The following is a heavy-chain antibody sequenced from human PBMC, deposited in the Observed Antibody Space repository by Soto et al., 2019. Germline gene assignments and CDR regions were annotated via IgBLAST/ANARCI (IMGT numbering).Heavy chain of an antibody. CDR3: ATRGVLGYYYYGMDV. J-gene: IGHJ6*02. D-gene: IGHD3-10*01. CDR1: GGTFSSYA. CDR2: IIPIFGTA. V-gene: IGHV1-69*13. Sequence: SVKVSCKTSGGTFSSYAISWVRQAPGQGLEWMGGIIPIFGTANYAQKFQGRVTITADESTSTAYMELSSLRSEDTAVYYCATRGVLGYYYYGMDVWGQGTTVTVSS.